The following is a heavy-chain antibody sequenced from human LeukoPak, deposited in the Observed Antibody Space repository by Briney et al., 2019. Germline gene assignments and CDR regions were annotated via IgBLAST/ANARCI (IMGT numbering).Heavy chain of an antibody. CDR2: ITGSGGST. Sequence: GTLRLSCAASGFTFGNYGLSWVRQAPGKGLEWVSGITGSGGSTYYADSVKGRFTISRDNSKNTLYLQMNSLRAEDTAVYYCASSGGYFDWFTGYWGQGTLVTVSS. V-gene: IGHV3-23*01. J-gene: IGHJ4*02. CDR3: ASSGGYFDWFTGY. D-gene: IGHD3-9*01. CDR1: GFTFGNYG.